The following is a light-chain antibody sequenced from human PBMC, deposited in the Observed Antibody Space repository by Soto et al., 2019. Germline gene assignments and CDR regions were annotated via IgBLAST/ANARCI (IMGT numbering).Light chain of an antibody. Sequence: QAVVTQPPSASGTPGQRVSISCSGSSSNIGSNTVNWYQQLPGTAPKLLIYGNNQRPSGVPDRFSGSKSGTSASLTISGLRSEDEADYYCATWDGNLSGVFGGGTKLTVL. CDR2: GNN. CDR3: ATWDGNLSGV. V-gene: IGLV1-44*01. J-gene: IGLJ2*01. CDR1: SSNIGSNT.